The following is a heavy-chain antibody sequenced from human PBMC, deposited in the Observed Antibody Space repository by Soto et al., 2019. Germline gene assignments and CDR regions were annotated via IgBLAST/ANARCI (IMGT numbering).Heavy chain of an antibody. V-gene: IGHV3-30*18. Sequence: QVQLDSGGGVVSPGSSRRLSGAASGLPFITYGRPWVGKAQGKGLEGVAAISHDGNNKVYADSVKGRFTVSRDNSKNTVYLQMNSLRAEDTAVYYCAKDSPVNDYWGQGTLVSVSS. CDR1: GLPFITYG. J-gene: IGHJ4*02. CDR3: AKDSPVNDY. D-gene: IGHD3-16*02. CDR2: ISHDGNNK.